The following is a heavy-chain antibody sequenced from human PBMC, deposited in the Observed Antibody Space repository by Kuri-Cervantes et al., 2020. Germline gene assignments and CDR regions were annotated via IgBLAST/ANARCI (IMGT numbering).Heavy chain of an antibody. CDR2: IYYSGST. Sequence: SETLSLTCTVSGGSISSGDYYWSWIRQPPGKGLEWIGYIYYSGSTYYNPSLKSRVTISVDTSKNQFSLKLSSVTAADTAVYYCAREVGAGAFDIWGQGTMVTVSS. D-gene: IGHD1-26*01. CDR1: GGSISSGDYY. V-gene: IGHV4-30-4*08. CDR3: AREVGAGAFDI. J-gene: IGHJ3*02.